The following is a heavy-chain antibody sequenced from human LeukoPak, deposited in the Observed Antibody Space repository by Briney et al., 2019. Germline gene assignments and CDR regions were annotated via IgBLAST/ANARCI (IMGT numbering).Heavy chain of an antibody. Sequence: GGSLRLSCAASGFNFGNYWMSWVRQAPGHGLGSVANIKHDGSVKNYVDSVKGRFTISRDNAKNSLYLQMNSLRVEDTAIYYCATYSSSLGWLDPWGQGTLVTVSS. D-gene: IGHD6-13*01. CDR1: GFNFGNYW. CDR2: IKHDGSVK. V-gene: IGHV3-7*01. J-gene: IGHJ5*02. CDR3: ATYSSSLGWLDP.